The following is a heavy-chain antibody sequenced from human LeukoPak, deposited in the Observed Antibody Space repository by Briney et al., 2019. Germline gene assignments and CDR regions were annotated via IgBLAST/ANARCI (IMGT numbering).Heavy chain of an antibody. CDR2: IYSGGST. Sequence: GGSLRLSCAASGFTVSSNYMSWVRQAPGKGLEWGSVIYSGGSTYYADSVKGRFTISRDNSKNTLYLQMKSLRAEDTAVYYCARSTHDFLSSYYGNWGQGTLVTVSS. CDR1: GFTVSSNY. CDR3: ARSTHDFLSSYYGN. V-gene: IGHV3-53*01. J-gene: IGHJ4*02. D-gene: IGHD3-3*01.